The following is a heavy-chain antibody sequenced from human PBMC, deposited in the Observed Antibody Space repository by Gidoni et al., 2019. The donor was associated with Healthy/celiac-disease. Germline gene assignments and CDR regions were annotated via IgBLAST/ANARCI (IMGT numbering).Heavy chain of an antibody. J-gene: IGHJ4*02. V-gene: IGHV3-20*04. D-gene: IGHD2-2*01. CDR3: ARVAHRVPAAMRGYYFDY. CDR1: GFTFADYG. Sequence: EVQLVESGGGVVRPGGSLRLSCAASGFTFADYGMSWVRQAPGKGLEWVSGINWNGGSTGYADSVKGRFTISRDNAKNSLYLQMNSLRAEDTALYYCARVAHRVPAAMRGYYFDYWGQGTLVTVSS. CDR2: INWNGGST.